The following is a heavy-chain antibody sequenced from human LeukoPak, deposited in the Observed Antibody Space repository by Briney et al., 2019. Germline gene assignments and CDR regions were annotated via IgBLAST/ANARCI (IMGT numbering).Heavy chain of an antibody. CDR3: ARRMRGYYFHY. CDR2: INHSGST. V-gene: IGHV4-34*01. Sequence: SETLSLTCAVYGGSFSGYYWSWIRQPPGKGLEWIGEINHSGSTNYNPSLKSRVTISVDTSKNQFSLKLSSVTAADTAVYYCARRMRGYYFHYWGQGTLVTVSS. D-gene: IGHD2-8*01. CDR1: GGSFSGYY. J-gene: IGHJ4*02.